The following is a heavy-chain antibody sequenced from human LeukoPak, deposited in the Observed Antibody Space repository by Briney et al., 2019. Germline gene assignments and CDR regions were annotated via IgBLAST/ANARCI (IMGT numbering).Heavy chain of an antibody. CDR1: GFTFSSYW. CDR3: ARDGDTMIVVVSRNWFDP. Sequence: GGSLRLSCAASGFTFSSYWMSWVRQAPGKGLEWVANIKQDGSEKYYVDSVKGRFTISRDNAKNSLYLQMNSLRSDDTAVYYCARDGDTMIVVVSRNWFDPWGQGTLVTVSS. D-gene: IGHD3-22*01. CDR2: IKQDGSEK. V-gene: IGHV3-7*03. J-gene: IGHJ5*02.